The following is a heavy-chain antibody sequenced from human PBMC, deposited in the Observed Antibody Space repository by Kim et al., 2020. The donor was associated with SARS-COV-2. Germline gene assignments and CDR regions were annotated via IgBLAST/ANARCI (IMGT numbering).Heavy chain of an antibody. J-gene: IGHJ6*02. CDR2: IYTSGST. D-gene: IGHD3-16*01. CDR3: ARGPESWGPGSGGGVYYYGMDV. Sequence: SETLSLTCTVSGGSISSGSYYWSWIRQPAGKGLEWIGRIYTSGSTNYNPSLKSRVTISVDTSKNQFSLKLSYVPAADTAVYYCARGPESWGPGSGGGVYYYGMDVWGQGTTVTVSS. CDR1: GGSISSGSYY. V-gene: IGHV4-61*02.